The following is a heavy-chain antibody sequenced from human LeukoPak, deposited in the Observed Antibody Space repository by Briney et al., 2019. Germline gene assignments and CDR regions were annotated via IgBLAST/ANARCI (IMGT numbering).Heavy chain of an antibody. J-gene: IGHJ3*02. CDR3: ARDPPSGTYAFDI. CDR2: ISSSSSTI. V-gene: IGHV3-48*01. D-gene: IGHD1-26*01. Sequence: GGSLRLSCAASGFTFSSYSMNWVRQAPGKGLEWVSYISSSSSTIYYADSVKGRFTISRDNAKNSLYLQMNSLRAEDTAVYYCARDPPSGTYAFDIWGQGTMVTVSS. CDR1: GFTFSSYS.